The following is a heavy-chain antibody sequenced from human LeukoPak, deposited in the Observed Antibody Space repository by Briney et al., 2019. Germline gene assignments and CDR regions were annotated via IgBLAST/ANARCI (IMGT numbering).Heavy chain of an antibody. J-gene: IGHJ4*02. CDR1: GFTFSNHA. D-gene: IGHD3-22*01. CDR2: ISNNGGNT. CDR3: ARGVYDSSGYYYFDY. Sequence: PGGSLRLSCAASGFTFSNHAMHWVRQAPGRGLESVSAISNNGGNTYYANSVKGRFTISRDNSKNTLYLQMGSLRAEDMAVYYCARGVYDSSGYYYFDYWGQGTLVTASS. V-gene: IGHV3-64*01.